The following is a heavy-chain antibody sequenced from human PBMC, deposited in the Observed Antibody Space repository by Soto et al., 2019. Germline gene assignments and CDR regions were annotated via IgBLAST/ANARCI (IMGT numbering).Heavy chain of an antibody. D-gene: IGHD6-13*01. CDR1: GFIFSSYG. CDR2: ISFDGSIK. J-gene: IGHJ3*02. Sequence: QVQLVESGGGVVQPGRSLRLSCAASGFIFSSYGMNWVRQAPGKGLEWVAVISFDGSIKYYADSVKGRFTISRDNSKNTLYLQINSLRAEDTAVYYCATIAAPPAFDIWGQGTMVTVSS. CDR3: ATIAAPPAFDI. V-gene: IGHV3-30*03.